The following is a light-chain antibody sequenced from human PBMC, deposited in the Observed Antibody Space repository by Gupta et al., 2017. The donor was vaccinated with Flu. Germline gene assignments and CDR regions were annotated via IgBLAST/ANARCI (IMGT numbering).Light chain of an antibody. Sequence: DIQMTQSPSSLSASVGDRVTISCRASQDITRWLAWYQQKPGKAPKSLIYGASSLQSGVPSRFSGSGFGTDFTLPINNQQPEDFASYYCQQNNSSPLYTFGQGTKLEIK. CDR2: GAS. CDR1: QDITRW. J-gene: IGKJ2*01. CDR3: QQNNSSPLYT. V-gene: IGKV1D-16*01.